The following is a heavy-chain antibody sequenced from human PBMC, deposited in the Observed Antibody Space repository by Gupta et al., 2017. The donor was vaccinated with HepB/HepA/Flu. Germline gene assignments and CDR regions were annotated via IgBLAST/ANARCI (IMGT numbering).Heavy chain of an antibody. J-gene: IGHJ4*02. CDR3: ARGGQGTVVTSPFDY. CDR1: GGSISSYY. CDR2: IYYSGST. V-gene: IGHV4-59*01. Sequence: QVQLQESGPGLVKPSETLSLTCTVSGGSISSYYWSWIRQPPGKGLEWIGYIYYSGSTNYNPSLKSRVTISVDTSKNQFSLKLSSVTAADTAVYYCARGGQGTVVTSPFDYWGQGTLVTVSS. D-gene: IGHD4-23*01.